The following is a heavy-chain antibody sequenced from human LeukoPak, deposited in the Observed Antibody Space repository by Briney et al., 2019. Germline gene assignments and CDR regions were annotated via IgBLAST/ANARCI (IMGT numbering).Heavy chain of an antibody. CDR1: GFIFDDYD. D-gene: IGHD3-22*01. CDR2: INWNGGTI. CDR3: ARDLGQYYDTSDNWFDP. V-gene: IGHV3-20*04. J-gene: IGHJ5*02. Sequence: GGSLRLSCAASGFIFDDYDMSWVRQAPGKGLEWVSNINWNGGTIGYADSVRGRFTISRDNAKNTLNLQMNSLRAEDTAVYYCARDLGQYYDTSDNWFDPWGQGTLVTVSS.